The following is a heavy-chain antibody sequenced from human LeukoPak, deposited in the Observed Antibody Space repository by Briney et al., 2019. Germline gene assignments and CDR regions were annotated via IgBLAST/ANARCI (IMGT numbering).Heavy chain of an antibody. J-gene: IGHJ4*02. V-gene: IGHV4-59*01. CDR3: ARSRDYFDY. Sequence: SETLSLTCTVSGGSISSYYWSWIRQPPGKGLEWIGYIYYSGSTNYNPSLKSRVTISVDTSKNQFTLKLSSVTAADTAVYYCARSRDYFDYWGQGTLVTVSS. CDR2: IYYSGST. CDR1: GGSISSYY.